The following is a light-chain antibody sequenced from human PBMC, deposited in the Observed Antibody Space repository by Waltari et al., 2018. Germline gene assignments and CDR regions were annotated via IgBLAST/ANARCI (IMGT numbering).Light chain of an antibody. CDR2: EDI. CDR1: SRDVGSYDP. Sequence: QSALTQPASVSGSPGQSLTVPCPGTSRDVGSYDPVSWYQKHPGKPPKLIIYEDIKRPSGVSTRFSGSKSDNTASLTISGLQAEDEADYYCCAYAGRSTYVFGTGTTVTVL. J-gene: IGLJ1*01. CDR3: CAYAGRSTYV. V-gene: IGLV2-23*01.